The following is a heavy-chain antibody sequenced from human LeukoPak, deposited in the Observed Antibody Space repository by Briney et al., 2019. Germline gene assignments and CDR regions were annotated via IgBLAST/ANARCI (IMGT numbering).Heavy chain of an antibody. V-gene: IGHV3-9*01. Sequence: GGSLRLSCAASGFTFDDYAMHWVRQAPGKGLEWVSGISWNSGSIGYADSVKGRFTISRDNAKNSLYLQMNSLRAEDTALYYCAAGRTNYYYYMDVWGKGTTVTISS. D-gene: IGHD6-13*01. CDR3: AAGRTNYYYYMDV. J-gene: IGHJ6*03. CDR1: GFTFDDYA. CDR2: ISWNSGSI.